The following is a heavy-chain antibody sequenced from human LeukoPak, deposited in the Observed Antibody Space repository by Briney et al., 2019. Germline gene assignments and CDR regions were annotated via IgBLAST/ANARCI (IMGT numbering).Heavy chain of an antibody. V-gene: IGHV4-59*01. Sequence: SETLSLICTVSGGSISSYYWSWIRQPPGKGLEWIGYIYYSGSTNYNPSLKSRVTISVDTSKNQFSLKLSSVTAADTAVYYCARDRGSSGWYRDFDYWGQGTLVTVSS. D-gene: IGHD6-19*01. CDR2: IYYSGST. CDR3: ARDRGSSGWYRDFDY. CDR1: GGSISSYY. J-gene: IGHJ4*02.